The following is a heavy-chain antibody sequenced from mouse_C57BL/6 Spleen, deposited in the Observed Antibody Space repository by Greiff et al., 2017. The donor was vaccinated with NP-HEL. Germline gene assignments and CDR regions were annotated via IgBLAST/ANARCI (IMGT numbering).Heavy chain of an antibody. Sequence: VQLQQPGAELVKPGASVKLSCKASGYTFTSYWMHWVKQRPGQGLEWIGMIHPNSGSTNYNEKFKSKATLTVDKSSSTAYMQLSSLTSEDSAVYYGARSGLLRDYYAMDYWGQGTSVTVSS. CDR3: ARSGLLRDYYAMDY. J-gene: IGHJ4*01. V-gene: IGHV1-64*01. CDR1: GYTFTSYW. D-gene: IGHD2-3*01. CDR2: IHPNSGST.